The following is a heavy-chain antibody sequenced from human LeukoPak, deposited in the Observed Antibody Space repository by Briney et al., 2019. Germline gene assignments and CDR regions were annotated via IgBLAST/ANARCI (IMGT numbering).Heavy chain of an antibody. CDR3: ARVTYGSGTYGAFDY. D-gene: IGHD3-10*01. CDR2: IRYDGSNK. Sequence: GGSLRLSCAASGFTFSSYGMHWVRQAPGKGLEWVAFIRYDGSNKYYADSVKGRFTISRDNSKNTLYMQMNSLRAEDTAVYYCARVTYGSGTYGAFDYWGQGPLVTVSS. V-gene: IGHV3-30*02. CDR1: GFTFSSYG. J-gene: IGHJ4*02.